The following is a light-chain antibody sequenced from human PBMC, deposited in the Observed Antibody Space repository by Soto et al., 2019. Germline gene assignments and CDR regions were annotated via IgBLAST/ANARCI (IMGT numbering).Light chain of an antibody. Sequence: EIVMTQSPVTLSVSPGVRATLSCRASQRVSSNLAWYQQKPGQAPRRLIYGASTRATGIPARFSGSRSGTEFTLTISSLQSEDFAVYYCQQYNNWPRTFAQGTKVEI. CDR1: QRVSSN. J-gene: IGKJ1*01. CDR3: QQYNNWPRT. CDR2: GAS. V-gene: IGKV3-15*01.